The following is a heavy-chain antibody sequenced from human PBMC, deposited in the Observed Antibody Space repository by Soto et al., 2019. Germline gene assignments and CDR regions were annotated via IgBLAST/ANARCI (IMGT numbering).Heavy chain of an antibody. CDR3: ARRAGSGKSSQNWFDP. Sequence: QVQLQESGPGLVKPSETLSLTCTVSGGSISSYYWSWIRQPPGKGLEWIGYIYYSGSTNYNPSLKCRVTISVDTSKNQFSLKLSSVTAADTAVYYCARRAGSGKSSQNWFDPWGQGTLVTVSS. CDR2: IYYSGST. D-gene: IGHD3-10*01. J-gene: IGHJ5*02. V-gene: IGHV4-59*08. CDR1: GGSISSYY.